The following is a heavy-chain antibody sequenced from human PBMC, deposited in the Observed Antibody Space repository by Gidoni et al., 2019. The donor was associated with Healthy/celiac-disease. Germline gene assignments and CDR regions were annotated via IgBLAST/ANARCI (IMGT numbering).Heavy chain of an antibody. Sequence: EVQLVESGGGLVKPGGSLSLSCSASGFTYRSYSMAWVRQAPGKGLGWVSAISSSSSYIYYAGSVKGRFTISRDNAKNSLYLQMNSLRAEDTAVYYCARVNVDTAMVGAFDIWGQGTMVTVSS. CDR1: GFTYRSYS. CDR2: ISSSSSYI. J-gene: IGHJ3*02. D-gene: IGHD5-18*01. CDR3: ARVNVDTAMVGAFDI. V-gene: IGHV3-21*01.